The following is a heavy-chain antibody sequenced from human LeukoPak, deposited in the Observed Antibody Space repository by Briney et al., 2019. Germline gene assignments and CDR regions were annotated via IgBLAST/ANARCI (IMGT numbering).Heavy chain of an antibody. CDR2: ISSSSSYI. Sequence: PGGSLRLSCAASGFTFSSYSMNWVRQAPGKGLEWVSSISSSSSYIYYADSVKGRFTISRDNAKNSLYLQMNSLRAEDTAVYYCARGAYMVRGVIWIWGQGTMVTVSS. CDR3: ARGAYMVRGVIWI. D-gene: IGHD3-10*01. J-gene: IGHJ3*02. V-gene: IGHV3-21*01. CDR1: GFTFSSYS.